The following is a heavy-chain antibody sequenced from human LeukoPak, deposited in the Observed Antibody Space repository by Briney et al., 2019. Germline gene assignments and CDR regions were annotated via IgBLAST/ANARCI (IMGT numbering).Heavy chain of an antibody. CDR2: IIPISGTA. D-gene: IGHD3-10*01. CDR1: GYSFTSYA. Sequence: SVKVSCKASGYSFTSYAISWVRQAPGQGLEWMGGIIPISGTANYAQKFQGRVTITADESTSTAYMELSSLRSEDTAVYYCATATMVRDVHFDYWGQGTLVTVSS. CDR3: ATATMVRDVHFDY. V-gene: IGHV1-69*13. J-gene: IGHJ4*02.